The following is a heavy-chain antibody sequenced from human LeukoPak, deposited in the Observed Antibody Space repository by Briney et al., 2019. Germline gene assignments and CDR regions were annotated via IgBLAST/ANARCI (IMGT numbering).Heavy chain of an antibody. J-gene: IGHJ4*02. CDR2: INDDGTNT. CDR3: ARGNTTFYDVWTGYYWFGGYFDF. CDR1: GFTFGDYA. D-gene: IGHD3-3*01. Sequence: PGGSLRLSCAASGFTFGDYAMHWVRQVPGRAPERVSLINDDGTNTYYADSVKGRLTISRDNGKNSLFLQMDGLRTEDTALYFCARGNTTFYDVWTGYYWFGGYFDFWGQGTQVTVSS. V-gene: IGHV3-43*02.